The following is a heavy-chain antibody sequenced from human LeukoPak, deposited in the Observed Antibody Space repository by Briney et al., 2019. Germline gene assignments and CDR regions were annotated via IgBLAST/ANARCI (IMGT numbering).Heavy chain of an antibody. J-gene: IGHJ4*02. CDR2: INTYNGDT. CDR3: ARDYVGLSTIRDFGC. D-gene: IGHD5-24*01. Sequence: ASVNVSCKTSGHTFTRFGFSWVRQAPGQGRDWMGGINTYNGDTSYAQKLQGRVTMTTDTSRSEVYMELRSLRYDDTGVYYCARDYVGLSTIRDFGCWGEGALVTVSS. V-gene: IGHV1-18*01. CDR1: GHTFTRFG.